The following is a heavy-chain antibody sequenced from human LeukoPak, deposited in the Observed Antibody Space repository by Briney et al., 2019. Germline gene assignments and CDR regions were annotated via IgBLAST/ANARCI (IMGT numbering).Heavy chain of an antibody. CDR2: ISWNSGSI. D-gene: IGHD3-10*01. Sequence: TGGSLRLSCAASGFTFDDYAMHWVRQAPGKGLEWVSGISWNSGSIGYADSVKGRFTISRDNAKNSLYLQMNSLRAEDTALYYCAKDMVGMGPDAFDIWGQGTMVTVSS. CDR1: GFTFDDYA. J-gene: IGHJ3*02. CDR3: AKDMVGMGPDAFDI. V-gene: IGHV3-9*01.